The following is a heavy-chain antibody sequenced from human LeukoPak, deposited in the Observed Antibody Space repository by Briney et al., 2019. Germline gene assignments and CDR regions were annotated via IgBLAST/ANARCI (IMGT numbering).Heavy chain of an antibody. CDR1: GGSISSSSYY. CDR2: IYYSGST. CDR3: ARDYYYGSGSRYNWFDP. J-gene: IGHJ5*02. Sequence: SQTLSLTCTVSGGSISSSSYYWGWIRQPPGKGLEWIGSIYYSGSTYYNPSLKSRVTISVDTSKNQFSLKLSSVTAADTAVYYCARDYYYGSGSRYNWFDPWGQGTLVTVSS. V-gene: IGHV4-39*07. D-gene: IGHD3-10*01.